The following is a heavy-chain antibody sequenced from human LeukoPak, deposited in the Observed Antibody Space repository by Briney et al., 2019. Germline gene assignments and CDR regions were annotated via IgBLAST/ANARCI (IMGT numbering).Heavy chain of an antibody. Sequence: GGSLRLSCAASGFTFSDHYMDWVRQAPGKGLEWVANIKQDGSEKYYVDSVKGRFTISRDNAKNSLYLQMNSLRAEDTAVYYCARIVKVAAAGTFFDYYYYMDVWGKGTTVTVSS. CDR1: GFTFSDHY. CDR2: IKQDGSEK. J-gene: IGHJ6*03. V-gene: IGHV3-7*01. CDR3: ARIVKVAAAGTFFDYYYYMDV. D-gene: IGHD6-13*01.